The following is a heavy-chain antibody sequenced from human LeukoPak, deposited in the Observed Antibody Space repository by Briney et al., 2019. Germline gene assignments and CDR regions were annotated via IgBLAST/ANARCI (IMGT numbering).Heavy chain of an antibody. CDR1: GASVSGSPYY. CDR3: ARQWKLLWFGESRD. D-gene: IGHD3-10*01. J-gene: IGHJ4*02. CDR2: IYSSGST. Sequence: PSETLSLTCTVSGASVSGSPYYWGWIRQPPGKGLEWIGSIYSSGSTYYNPSLKSRVTISVDTSKNQFSLKLSSVTAADTAVYYCARQWKLLWFGESRDWGQGTLVTVSS. V-gene: IGHV4-39*01.